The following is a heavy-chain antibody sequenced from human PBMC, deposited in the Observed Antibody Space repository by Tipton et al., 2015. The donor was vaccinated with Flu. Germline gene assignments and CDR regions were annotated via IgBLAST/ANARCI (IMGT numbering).Heavy chain of an antibody. V-gene: IGHV4-38-2*01. D-gene: IGHD4-11*01. Sequence: TLSLTCSVSGDSIGRGYCWGWIRQPPGKGLEWIGNICHSGSTYDNPSLKSRVTISVARSNVQFSLRLTSVTAADTAVYFCARRTFSNYVSEPKNWFDFWGQGTLVTVSS. J-gene: IGHJ5*01. CDR1: GDSIGRGYC. CDR3: ARRTFSNYVSEPKNWFDF. CDR2: ICHSGST.